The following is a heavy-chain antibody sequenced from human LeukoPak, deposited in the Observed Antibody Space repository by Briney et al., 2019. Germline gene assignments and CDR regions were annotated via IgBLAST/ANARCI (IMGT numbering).Heavy chain of an antibody. V-gene: IGHV4-39*01. CDR3: ARLRDGRWLLEY. CDR1: GGSISSSGCY. Sequence: SETLSLTCTASGGSISSSGCYWGWIRQPPGKGLEWIASINYSGTTYYNPSLKSRVTISEDRSKNQFSLKLSSVTAADTAVYYCARLRDGRWLLEYWGQGTLVTVSS. CDR2: INYSGTT. J-gene: IGHJ4*02. D-gene: IGHD5-24*01.